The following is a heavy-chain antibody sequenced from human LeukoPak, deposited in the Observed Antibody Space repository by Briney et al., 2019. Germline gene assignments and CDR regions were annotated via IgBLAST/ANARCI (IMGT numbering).Heavy chain of an antibody. J-gene: IGHJ4*02. CDR1: GYTFTNYV. V-gene: IGHV1-18*01. CDR2: INPYNGNT. CDR3: ARDRVVGVNDY. D-gene: IGHD1-26*01. Sequence: ASVKVSCKASGYTFTNYVISWVRQAPGQGLEWMGWINPYNGNTNYEQKVQGRVTMTTDTSTSTAYMELRSLRSDDTAVYYCARDRVVGVNDYWGQGTLVTVSS.